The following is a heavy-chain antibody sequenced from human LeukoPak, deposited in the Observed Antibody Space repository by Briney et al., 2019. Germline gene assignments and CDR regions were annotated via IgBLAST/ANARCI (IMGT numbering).Heavy chain of an antibody. CDR3: ARDRSPATLYYFDY. D-gene: IGHD5-12*01. J-gene: IGHJ4*02. V-gene: IGHV1-69*13. CDR2: IIPIFGTA. CDR1: GGTFISYA. Sequence: GASVKVSCKASGGTFISYAISWVRQAPGQGLEWMGGIIPIFGTANYAQKFQGRVTITADESTSTAYMELSSLRSEDTAVYYCARDRSPATLYYFDYWGQGTLVTVSS.